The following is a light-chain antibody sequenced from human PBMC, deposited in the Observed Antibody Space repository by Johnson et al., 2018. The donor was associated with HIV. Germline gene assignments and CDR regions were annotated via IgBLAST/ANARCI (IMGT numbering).Light chain of an antibody. V-gene: IGLV1-51*01. CDR3: GTWNSSLSVLYV. J-gene: IGLJ1*01. CDR1: SSNIGNNY. Sequence: QSVLTQPPSVSAAPGQKVTISCSGSSSNIGNNYVSWYQQLPGTAPKLLIYDNNKRPSGIPDRFSGSKSGTSATLGITGLQTGDEADYYCGTWNSSLSVLYVIRTGTTVTGL. CDR2: DNN.